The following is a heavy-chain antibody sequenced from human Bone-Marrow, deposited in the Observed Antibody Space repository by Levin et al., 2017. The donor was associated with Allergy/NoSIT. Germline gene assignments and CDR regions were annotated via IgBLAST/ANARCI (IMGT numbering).Heavy chain of an antibody. V-gene: IGHV4-30-4*01. Sequence: SETLSLTCSVSGASIDSGDYYWSWIRQPPGKGLEWIGYVHHTGSTFYNPSLKSRLTMSVDMSKNQFSLNLRSLTAADTAVYYCVRDSDYSYPPVEFWGQGTLVIVSS. J-gene: IGHJ4*02. CDR3: VRDSDYSYPPVEF. CDR2: VHHTGST. CDR1: GASIDSGDYY. D-gene: IGHD4-11*01.